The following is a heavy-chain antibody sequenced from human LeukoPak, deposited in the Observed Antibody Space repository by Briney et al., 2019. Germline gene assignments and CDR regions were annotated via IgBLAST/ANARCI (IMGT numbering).Heavy chain of an antibody. Sequence: GGSLRLSCAASGFTFSRYWMSWVRQAPGKGLEWVANIKQDGSEKDYVDSVKGRFTISRDNAKNSLYLQMNSLRAEDTAVYYCAELGITMIGGVWGKGTTVTISS. J-gene: IGHJ6*04. V-gene: IGHV3-7*01. D-gene: IGHD3-10*02. CDR2: IKQDGSEK. CDR1: GFTFSRYW. CDR3: AELGITMIGGV.